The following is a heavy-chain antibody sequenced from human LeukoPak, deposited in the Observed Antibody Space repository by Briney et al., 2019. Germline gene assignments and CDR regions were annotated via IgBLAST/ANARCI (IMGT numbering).Heavy chain of an antibody. CDR2: IFYSGRT. CDR3: ARQDNGGCYHIDS. V-gene: IGHV4-31*03. J-gene: IGHJ4*02. CDR1: GGSISSRHHY. D-gene: IGHD3-22*01. Sequence: SETLSLTCTVSGGSISSRHHYWTWIRHHPGKGLEWIGFIFYSGRTFYNPSLQSRVTISVATSENQFSLKLTSVTAADTAVYFCARQDNGGCYHIDSWGPGTLVTVSS.